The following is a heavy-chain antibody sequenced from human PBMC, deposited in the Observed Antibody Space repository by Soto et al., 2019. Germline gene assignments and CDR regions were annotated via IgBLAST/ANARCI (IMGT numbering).Heavy chain of an antibody. CDR1: GFTFSSYS. CDR3: ARDQTADWGGFRMGNDY. J-gene: IGHJ4*02. Sequence: GGSLRLSCAASGFTFSSYSMNWVRQAPGKGLEWVSSISSSSSSYIYYADSVKGRFTISRDNAKNSLYLQMNSLRAEDTAVYYCARDQTADWGGFRMGNDYWGQGTLVTVSS. V-gene: IGHV3-21*01. CDR2: ISSSSSSYI. D-gene: IGHD7-27*01.